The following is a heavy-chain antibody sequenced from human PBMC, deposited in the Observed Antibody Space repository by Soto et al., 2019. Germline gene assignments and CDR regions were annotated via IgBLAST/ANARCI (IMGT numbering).Heavy chain of an antibody. D-gene: IGHD1-20*01. CDR3: ARVVTGTTSAFDI. J-gene: IGHJ3*02. CDR2: IYYSGST. CDR1: GGSISSYY. V-gene: IGHV4-59*01. Sequence: PSETLSLTCTVSGGSISSYYWSWIRQPPGKGLEWIGYIYYSGSTNYNPSLKSRVTISVDTSKNQFSLKLSSVTAADTAVYYCARVVTGTTSAFDIWGQGTMVTVS.